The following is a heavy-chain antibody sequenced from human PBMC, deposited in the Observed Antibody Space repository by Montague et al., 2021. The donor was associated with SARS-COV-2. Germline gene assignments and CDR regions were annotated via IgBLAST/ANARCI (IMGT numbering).Heavy chain of an antibody. CDR1: GASISTGIYY. CDR3: ARFGSGTPELDL. J-gene: IGHJ5*02. D-gene: IGHD1-26*01. Sequence: TLSLTCTVSGASISTGIYYWSWIRQPAGKGLEWIGRIRTTGHTDYNSSLESRVFMSVDTSTNQFSLSLTSVTAADTAVYFCARFGSGTPELDLWGQGTLVTVSS. CDR2: IRTTGHT. V-gene: IGHV4-61*02.